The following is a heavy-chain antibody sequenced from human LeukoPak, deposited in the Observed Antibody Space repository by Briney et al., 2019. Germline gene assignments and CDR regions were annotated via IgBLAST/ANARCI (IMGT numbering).Heavy chain of an antibody. CDR2: IIPIFGTA. CDR3: AREWGHRAVGAFDI. Sequence: GASVTVSCKASGYTFTSYGISWVRQAPGQGLEWMGGIIPIFGTANYAQKFQGRVTITADESTSTAYMELSSLRSEDTAVYYCAREWGHRAVGAFDIWGQGTMVTVSS. V-gene: IGHV1-69*13. CDR1: GYTFTSYG. J-gene: IGHJ3*02. D-gene: IGHD3-16*01.